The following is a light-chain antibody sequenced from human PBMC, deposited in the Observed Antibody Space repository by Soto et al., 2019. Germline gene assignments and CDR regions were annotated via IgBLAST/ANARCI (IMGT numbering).Light chain of an antibody. CDR3: QQYDSYPWT. Sequence: DIPMNQFPSSMSASXGDRVTINCRPCKRNRTCLAGFQQKPGKAPKVXXYRASSLEGGDPSRFSGSGSGTEFTPPISSLQPDDFATYYRQQYDSYPWTFGQGTKVDIK. J-gene: IGKJ1*01. CDR2: RAS. CDR1: KRNRTC. V-gene: IGKV1-5*03.